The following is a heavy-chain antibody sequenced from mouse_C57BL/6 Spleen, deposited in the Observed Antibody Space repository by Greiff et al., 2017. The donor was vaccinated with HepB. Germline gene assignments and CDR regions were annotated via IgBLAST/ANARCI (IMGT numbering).Heavy chain of an antibody. Sequence: DVHLVESGGDLVKPGGSLKLSCAASGFTFSSYGMSWVRQTPDKRLEWVATISSGGSYTYYPDSVKGRFTISRDNAKNTLYLQMRSLKSEDTAMYYCARLYYYGSSYVGYFDVWGTGTTVTVSS. CDR1: GFTFSSYG. CDR3: ARLYYYGSSYVGYFDV. D-gene: IGHD1-1*01. J-gene: IGHJ1*03. CDR2: ISSGGSYT. V-gene: IGHV5-6*01.